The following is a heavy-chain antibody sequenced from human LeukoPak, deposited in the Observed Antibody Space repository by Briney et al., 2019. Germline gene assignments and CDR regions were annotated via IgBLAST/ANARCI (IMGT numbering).Heavy chain of an antibody. CDR1: GGSISSYY. CDR2: IYYSGST. J-gene: IGHJ6*03. D-gene: IGHD3-16*01. V-gene: IGHV4-59*01. CDR3: ARESLGNYYYMDV. Sequence: PSETLSLTCTVSGGSISSYYWSWIRQPPGKGLEWIGYIYYSGSTNYNPSLKSRVTISVDTSKNQFSLKLSSVTAADTAVYYCARESLGNYYYMDVWGKGTTVTISS.